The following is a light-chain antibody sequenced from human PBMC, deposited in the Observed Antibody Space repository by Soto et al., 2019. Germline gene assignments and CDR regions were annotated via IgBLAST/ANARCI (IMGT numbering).Light chain of an antibody. V-gene: IGKV3-15*01. CDR3: QQYSIWRT. Sequence: IVLTHSPGTLSLSPCERATLSFRASQSVSSSYLAWYQQKPGQAPRLLIYAASTRATGIPARFSGSGSGTEFTLTISSLQSEDFAVYYCQQYSIWRTFGQGTKVDIK. J-gene: IGKJ1*01. CDR2: AAS. CDR1: QSVSSSY.